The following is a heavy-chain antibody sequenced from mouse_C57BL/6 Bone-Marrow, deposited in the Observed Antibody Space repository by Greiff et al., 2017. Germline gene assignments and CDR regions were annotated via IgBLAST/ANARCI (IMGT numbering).Heavy chain of an antibody. CDR2: INPNYGAT. CDR1: GYSFTDYN. J-gene: IGHJ3*01. D-gene: IGHD2-3*01. CDR3: ARWGGYYRQAWFAY. V-gene: IGHV1-39*01. Sequence: EVKLQESGPELVKPGASVKISCKASGYSFTDYNMNWVKQSNGKSLEWIGVINPNYGATSYNQQFKGKATLTVDQSSSTAYMQINGLTSEDSAVYYCARWGGYYRQAWFAYWGQGTLVTVSA.